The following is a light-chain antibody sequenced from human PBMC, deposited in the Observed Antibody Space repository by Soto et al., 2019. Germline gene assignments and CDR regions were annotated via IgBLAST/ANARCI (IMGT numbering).Light chain of an antibody. CDR2: GAS. CDR3: QQYGSSPRT. V-gene: IGKV3-20*01. CDR1: QSVSSNY. Sequence: EIVLTQSPGTLSLSPGERATLSCRASQSVSSNYLAWYQQKPGQAPRLLIYGASSRATGIPDRFSGSGSGTDFTLTISRLEPEDFAVYYCQQYGSSPRTFGQVTKLEIK. J-gene: IGKJ2*01.